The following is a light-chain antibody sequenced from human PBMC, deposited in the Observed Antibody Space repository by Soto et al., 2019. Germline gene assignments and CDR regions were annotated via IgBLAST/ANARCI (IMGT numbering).Light chain of an antibody. CDR3: QQYGSSGT. V-gene: IGKV3-20*01. CDR2: GAS. Sequence: EIVFNQSPGTLSVYPGERATLSCRASQSVSSSFLAWYQQKPGQAPRLLIYGASSRATGIPDRFSGSGSGTDFTLTISRLEPEDFAVYYCQQYGSSGTFGQGTKVDIK. J-gene: IGKJ1*01. CDR1: QSVSSSF.